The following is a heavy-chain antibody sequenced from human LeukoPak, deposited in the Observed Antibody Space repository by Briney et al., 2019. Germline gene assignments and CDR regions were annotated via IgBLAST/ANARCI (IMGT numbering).Heavy chain of an antibody. CDR3: AREGTTYPYYYYGMDV. CDR2: IYYSGST. D-gene: IGHD1-14*01. J-gene: IGHJ6*02. V-gene: IGHV4-59*01. CDR1: GGSISSYY. Sequence: PSETLSLTCTVSGGSISSYYWSWIRQPPGKGLEWIGYIYYSGSTNYNPSLKSRVTISVDTSKNQFSLKLSSVTAADTAVYYCAREGTTYPYYYYGMDVWGQGTTVTVSS.